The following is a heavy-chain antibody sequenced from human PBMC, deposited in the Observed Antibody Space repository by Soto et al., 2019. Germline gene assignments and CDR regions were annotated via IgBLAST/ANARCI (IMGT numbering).Heavy chain of an antibody. CDR2: IWYDGSNK. V-gene: IGHV3-33*01. J-gene: IGHJ4*02. CDR1: GFTFSSYG. Sequence: QVQLVESGGGVVQPGRSLRLSCAASGFTFSSYGMHWVRQAPGKGLEWVAVIWYDGSNKYYADSVKGRFTISRDNSKXXXXXXXXXXXXXXXXXXXXXXXXXXXXXYWGQGTLVTVSS. CDR3: XXXXXXXXXY.